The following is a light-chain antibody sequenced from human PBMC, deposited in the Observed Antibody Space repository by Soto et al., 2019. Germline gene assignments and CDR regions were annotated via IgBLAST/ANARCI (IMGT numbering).Light chain of an antibody. J-gene: IGLJ1*01. CDR2: EVS. CDR1: SGDVGSYNR. Sequence: QSALTQPASVSGSPGQSITISCTGTSGDVGSYNRVSWYQQHPGKAPKLMIYEVSNRPSGVSNRFSGSKSGNTASLTISGLQAEDEADYYCSSYTSSTTRGIYVFGTGTKLTVL. V-gene: IGLV2-14*01. CDR3: SSYTSSTTRGIYV.